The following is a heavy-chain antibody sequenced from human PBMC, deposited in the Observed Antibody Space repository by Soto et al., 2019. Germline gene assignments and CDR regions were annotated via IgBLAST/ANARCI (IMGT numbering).Heavy chain of an antibody. J-gene: IGHJ4*02. CDR3: ARYQAASMFDY. CDR1: GGSISSSSYY. Sequence: SETLSLTCTVSGGSISSSSYYWGWIRQPPGKGLEWIGSIYYSGSTYYNPSLKSRVTISVDTSKNQFSLKLSSVTAADTAVYYCARYQAASMFDYWGQGTLVTVSS. V-gene: IGHV4-39*01. D-gene: IGHD6-13*01. CDR2: IYYSGST.